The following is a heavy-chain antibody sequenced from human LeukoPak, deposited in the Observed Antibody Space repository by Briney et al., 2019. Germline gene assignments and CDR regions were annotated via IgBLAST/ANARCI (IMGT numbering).Heavy chain of an antibody. CDR2: INPNSGGT. CDR3: ARRWGRGVIIKGPATTRYGMDV. Sequence: ASVTVSCKASGYTFIGYYIHWVRQAPGQGLEWMGRINPNSGGTNYAQKFQGRVTMTRDTSISTAYMELSRLRSDDTAVYYCARRWGRGVIIKGPATTRYGMDVWGQGTTVTVSS. V-gene: IGHV1-2*06. CDR1: GYTFIGYY. D-gene: IGHD3-10*01. J-gene: IGHJ6*02.